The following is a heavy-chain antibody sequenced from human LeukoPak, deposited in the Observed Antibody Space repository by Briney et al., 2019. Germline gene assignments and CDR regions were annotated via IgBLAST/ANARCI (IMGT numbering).Heavy chain of an antibody. CDR3: AKNGDRGAYCTGGTCYPYFYYYMDV. D-gene: IGHD2-15*01. Sequence: PSETLSLTCTVSGVSISSSNSYWGWIRQPPGKGLEWVSSISSSSSYIYYADSVKGRFTISRDNAKNSLYLQMNSLRAEDTAIYYCAKNGDRGAYCTGGTCYPYFYYYMDVWGKGTTVTI. CDR1: GVSISSSN. J-gene: IGHJ6*03. CDR2: ISSSSSYI. V-gene: IGHV3-21*04.